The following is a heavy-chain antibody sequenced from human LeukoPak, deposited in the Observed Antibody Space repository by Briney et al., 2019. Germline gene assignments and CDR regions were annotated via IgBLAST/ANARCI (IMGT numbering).Heavy chain of an antibody. D-gene: IGHD3-10*01. J-gene: IGHJ6*02. Sequence: SVKVSCKASGGTFSSYAISWVRQAPGQGLEWMGGIIPIFGTANYAQKFQGRVTITADESTSTAYMELSSLRSEDTAVYYCARVCPRGGSGSYYSRGYYYYGMDVWGQGTTVTVSS. CDR2: IIPIFGTA. V-gene: IGHV1-69*13. CDR1: GGTFSSYA. CDR3: ARVCPRGGSGSYYSRGYYYYGMDV.